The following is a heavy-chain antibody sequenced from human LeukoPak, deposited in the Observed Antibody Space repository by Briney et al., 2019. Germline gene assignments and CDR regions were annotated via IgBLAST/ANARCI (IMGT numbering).Heavy chain of an antibody. D-gene: IGHD3-10*01. J-gene: IGHJ5*02. Sequence: GSLRLSCAASGFTLSSYAMTWIRQPPGKGLEWIGYIHSIGTTNYNPSLKSRVPISVDTSKNQFSLKLSSVTAADTAVYYCATSHYGSGTHYNWFDPWGQGTLVTVSS. CDR2: IHSIGTT. V-gene: IGHV4-59*01. CDR3: ATSHYGSGTHYNWFDP. CDR1: GFTLSSYA.